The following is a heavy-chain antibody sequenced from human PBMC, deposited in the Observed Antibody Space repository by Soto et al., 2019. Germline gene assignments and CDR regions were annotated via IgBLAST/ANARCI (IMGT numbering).Heavy chain of an antibody. CDR3: ARLIVSWQSWFDP. V-gene: IGHV4-31*03. J-gene: IGHJ5*02. CDR2: IYYRGNN. Sequence: QVQLQESGPGLVKPSQTLSLTCIVSGGSISSNDFYWSWIRQHPGKGLEWLGYIYYRGNNYYNPSLKSRVTILVDTSKNQFSLKVSSVTAADTAVYYGARLIVSWQSWFDPWGQGTLVTVSS. CDR1: GGSISSNDFY. D-gene: IGHD3-16*02.